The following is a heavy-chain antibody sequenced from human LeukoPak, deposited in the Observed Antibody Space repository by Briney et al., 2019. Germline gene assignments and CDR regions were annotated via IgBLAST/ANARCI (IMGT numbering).Heavy chain of an antibody. Sequence: GGSLRLPCAPSGFTFSSYSMNWVRQAPGKGLEWVSSISSSSSYIYYADSVKGRFTISRDNAKNSLYLQMNSLRAEDTAVYYCARGGSSGYYAFDYWGQGTLVTVSS. J-gene: IGHJ4*02. D-gene: IGHD3-22*01. CDR3: ARGGSSGYYAFDY. V-gene: IGHV3-21*01. CDR1: GFTFSSYS. CDR2: ISSSSSYI.